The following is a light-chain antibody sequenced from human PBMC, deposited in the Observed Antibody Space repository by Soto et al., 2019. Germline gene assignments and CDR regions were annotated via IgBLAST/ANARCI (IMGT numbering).Light chain of an antibody. CDR2: SNN. CDR1: SSNIGSNT. Sequence: QSVLTQPPSASGTPGQRVTISCSGSSSNIGSNTVNWYQQLPGTAPKLLIYSNNQRPSGVPDRFSGSKSGTSASLAISGLLSEDEADYYCAAWDDSLNALFGTGTKVTVL. J-gene: IGLJ1*01. V-gene: IGLV1-44*01. CDR3: AAWDDSLNAL.